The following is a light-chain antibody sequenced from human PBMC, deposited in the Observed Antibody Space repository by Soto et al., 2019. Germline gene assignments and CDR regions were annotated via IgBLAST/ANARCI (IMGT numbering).Light chain of an antibody. CDR3: QKYDIWPPYT. CDR2: DAS. V-gene: IGKV3-15*01. Sequence: EVVMKNSLASLSAKNRERVTLSFRASQNIRRSLAWYQQRPGQDTRLLIYDASTRATGIPPRLSGGGSGTEFTVTISSLQSEDFAIYYCQKYDIWPPYTFCEG. J-gene: IGKJ2*01. CDR1: QNIRRS.